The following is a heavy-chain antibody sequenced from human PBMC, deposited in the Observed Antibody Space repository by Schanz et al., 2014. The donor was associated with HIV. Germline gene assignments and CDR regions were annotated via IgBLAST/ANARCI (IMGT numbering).Heavy chain of an antibody. Sequence: EVQLLESGGGLVQAGGSLRLSCAASGFTFKSYAMSWVRQAPGKGLEWVSTISASGGSTYYADSVLARFTISRDNSKNTLYLQMTTLRIDDTAVYYCAKPEYDSRGNSQSHFDYWGQGTLVTVSS. V-gene: IGHV3-23*01. CDR2: ISASGGST. CDR3: AKPEYDSRGNSQSHFDY. J-gene: IGHJ4*02. D-gene: IGHD3-22*01. CDR1: GFTFKSYA.